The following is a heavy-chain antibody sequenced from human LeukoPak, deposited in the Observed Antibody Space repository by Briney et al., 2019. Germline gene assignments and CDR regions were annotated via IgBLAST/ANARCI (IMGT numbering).Heavy chain of an antibody. Sequence: PGGSLRLSCAASGFMFNGYTMHWVRQAPGKSLEWVSVIRSDSTYISYADSLRGRFTISRDNVQKSLYLQMTNLRAEDTAVYYCARGHGAYRDVFYIRGQGTVVTVSS. J-gene: IGHJ3*02. CDR3: ARGHGAYRDVFYI. D-gene: IGHD4-17*01. CDR1: GFMFNGYT. CDR2: IRSDSTYI. V-gene: IGHV3-21*01.